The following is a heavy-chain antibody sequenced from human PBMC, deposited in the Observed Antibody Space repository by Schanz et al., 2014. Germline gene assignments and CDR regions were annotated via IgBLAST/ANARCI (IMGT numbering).Heavy chain of an antibody. Sequence: QVQLVQSGAEVKKPGSSMKVSCKASGGTFNSYTINWVRQAPGQGLEWMGWINPNSGTTNYAQKFQGWVTMTRDTSISTAYMELRNLRSDDTAVYYCARAKRFGDMDVWGQGTTVTVSS. D-gene: IGHD3-10*01. CDR1: GGTFNSYT. V-gene: IGHV1-2*04. CDR2: INPNSGTT. J-gene: IGHJ6*02. CDR3: ARAKRFGDMDV.